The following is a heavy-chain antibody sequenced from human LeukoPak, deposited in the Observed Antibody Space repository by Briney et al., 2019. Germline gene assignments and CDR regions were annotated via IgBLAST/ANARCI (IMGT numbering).Heavy chain of an antibody. CDR1: GYTFTDYY. CDR2: INSNSGDT. Sequence: AVKVSCKASGYTFTDYYVHWVRQAPGQGLEWMAWINSNSGDTKYAQKFQGRVTVTRDTSISTAYMEMRGLRSDDTAVYYCAILLTRIGDYWGQGTLVTVSS. CDR3: AILLTRIGDY. V-gene: IGHV1-2*02. D-gene: IGHD2-2*01. J-gene: IGHJ4*02.